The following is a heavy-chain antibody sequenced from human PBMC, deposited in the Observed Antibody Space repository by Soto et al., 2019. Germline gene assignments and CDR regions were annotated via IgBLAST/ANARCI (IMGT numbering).Heavy chain of an antibody. CDR2: IWYDGSNK. D-gene: IGHD3-10*01. CDR3: ARDTARAIVRIYYGMDV. J-gene: IGHJ6*02. Sequence: QVQLVESGGGVVQPGRSLRLSCAASGFTFSSYGMHWVRQAPGKGLEWVAVIWYDGSNKYYADSVKGRFTISRDNSKNRLYLQMNSLRAEDTAVYYCARDTARAIVRIYYGMDVWGQGTTVTVSS. CDR1: GFTFSSYG. V-gene: IGHV3-33*01.